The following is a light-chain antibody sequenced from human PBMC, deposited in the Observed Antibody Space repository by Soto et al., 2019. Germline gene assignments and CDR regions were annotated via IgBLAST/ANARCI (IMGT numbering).Light chain of an antibody. Sequence: EIVLTQSPGTLSLSPGERATLSCRASQSVSSSHLAWYQQKPGQAPRLLIHGASSRATGIPDRFSGSGSGTDFTLTSSRLGPEDFAVYYCQQYGSSPLTFGQGTKVEI. V-gene: IGKV3-20*01. CDR3: QQYGSSPLT. CDR1: QSVSSSH. J-gene: IGKJ1*01. CDR2: GAS.